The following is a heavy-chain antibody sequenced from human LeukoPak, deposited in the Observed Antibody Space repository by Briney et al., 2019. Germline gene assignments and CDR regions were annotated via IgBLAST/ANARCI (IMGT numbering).Heavy chain of an antibody. J-gene: IGHJ4*02. CDR1: GGSISSGSY. V-gene: IGHV4-61*02. CDR3: AARTTTDSGSYSFDY. D-gene: IGHD1-26*01. CDR2: IYTSGST. Sequence: KPSETLSLTCTVSGGSISSGSYWNWIRQPAGKGLEWIGRIYTSGSTNYNPSLKSRVLISVDTSQNQFSLRLSSVTAADTAVYYCAARTTTDSGSYSFDYWGQGTLVTVSS.